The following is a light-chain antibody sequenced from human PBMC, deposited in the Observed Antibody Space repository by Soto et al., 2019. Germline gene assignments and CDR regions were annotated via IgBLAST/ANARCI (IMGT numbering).Light chain of an antibody. Sequence: DIQMTQSPSTLSGSVGDRVTITCRASQTISSWLAWYQQKPGKAPKLLIYKASTLKSGVPSRFSGSGSGTEFTLTISSLQPDDFATYYCQQYDTYSMYTFGPGTKLEIK. V-gene: IGKV1-5*03. J-gene: IGKJ2*01. CDR1: QTISSW. CDR3: QQYDTYSMYT. CDR2: KAS.